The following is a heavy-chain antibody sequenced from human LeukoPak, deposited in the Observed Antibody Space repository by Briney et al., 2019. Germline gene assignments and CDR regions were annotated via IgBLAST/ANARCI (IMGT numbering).Heavy chain of an antibody. D-gene: IGHD3-10*01. J-gene: IGHJ6*03. Sequence: SETLSLTCTVSGGSISSGSYYWSWIRQSAGKGLEWIGHIHISGSTNYNPSLKSRVTISVDTSKNQFSLKLSSVTAADTAVYYCARSRYYYGSGSYYNQFYYYYYMDVWGKGTTVTISS. CDR2: IHISGST. CDR3: ARSRYYYGSGSYYNQFYYYYYMDV. CDR1: GGSISSGSYY. V-gene: IGHV4-61*09.